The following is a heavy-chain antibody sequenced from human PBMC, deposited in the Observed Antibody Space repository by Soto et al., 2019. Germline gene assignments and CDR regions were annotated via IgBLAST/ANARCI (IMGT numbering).Heavy chain of an antibody. CDR3: VREDDGGDRDYYGLDV. J-gene: IGHJ6*02. V-gene: IGHV4-30-4*01. CDR2: IHYTGSV. CDR1: GGSMSAEHYH. D-gene: IGHD2-21*02. Sequence: QVQLQESDPGLVRPSQTLSLTCTVSGGSMSAEHYHWHWIRQPPGKGLEWIGYIHYTGSVLYNPSLQSRLSMSVDTSKNLFSLKLTSVTAADTAVYFCVREDDGGDRDYYGLDVWGQGNTVTVSS.